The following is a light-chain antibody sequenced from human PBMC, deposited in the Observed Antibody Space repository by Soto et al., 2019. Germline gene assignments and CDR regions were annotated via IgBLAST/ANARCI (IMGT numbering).Light chain of an antibody. V-gene: IGLV2-14*01. CDR1: SSDIGSYDY. Sequence: QSVLAQPARVSLSPGQSITISCTGTSSDIGSYDYVSWYQQHPGKALNLIIYEVTDRPSGASNRFSGSKSGNTASLTISGLQAEDEADYYCSSFTSTSTRLFGSGTKVTVL. CDR3: SSFTSTSTRL. CDR2: EVT. J-gene: IGLJ1*01.